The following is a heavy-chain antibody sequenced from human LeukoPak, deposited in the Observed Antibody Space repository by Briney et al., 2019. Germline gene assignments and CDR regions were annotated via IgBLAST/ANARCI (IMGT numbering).Heavy chain of an antibody. Sequence: GGSLRLSCAASGFTFSSYAMSWVRQAPGKGLEWVSAISGSGGSTYYADSVKGRFTISRDNSKNTLYLQMNSLRAEDTAVYYCAFLGGSSGYYYHWGLGTLVTVSS. CDR1: GFTFSSYA. D-gene: IGHD3-22*01. CDR2: ISGSGGST. CDR3: AFLGGSSGYYYH. V-gene: IGHV3-23*01. J-gene: IGHJ5*02.